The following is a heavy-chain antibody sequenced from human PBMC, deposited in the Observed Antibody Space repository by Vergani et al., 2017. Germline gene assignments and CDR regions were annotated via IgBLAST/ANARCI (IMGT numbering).Heavy chain of an antibody. V-gene: IGHV1-69*04. J-gene: IGHJ4*02. Sequence: QVQLVQSGAEVKKPGSSVKVSCKASGGTFSSYAISWVRQAPGQGLEWMGRIIPILGIANYAQKFQGRVTITADKPTSTAYMELSSLRSEDTAVYYCARGVAAPTSDFDYWGQGTLVTVSS. D-gene: IGHD2-15*01. CDR1: GGTFSSYA. CDR3: ARGVAAPTSDFDY. CDR2: IIPILGIA.